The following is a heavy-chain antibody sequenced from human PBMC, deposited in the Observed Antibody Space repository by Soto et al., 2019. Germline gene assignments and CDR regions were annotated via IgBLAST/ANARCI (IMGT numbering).Heavy chain of an antibody. CDR2: IYPGDSDT. J-gene: IGHJ6*02. Sequence: RGTLNISCKGCGYSFTTYWISWVRQMPGKGLEWMGIIYPGDSDTRYSPSFQGQVTISADKSISTAYLQWSSLKASDTAMYYCARSRVSLSGYALYYYGMDVWGQGTTVTVSS. CDR3: ARSRVSLSGYALYYYGMDV. D-gene: IGHD5-12*01. CDR1: GYSFTTYW. V-gene: IGHV5-51*01.